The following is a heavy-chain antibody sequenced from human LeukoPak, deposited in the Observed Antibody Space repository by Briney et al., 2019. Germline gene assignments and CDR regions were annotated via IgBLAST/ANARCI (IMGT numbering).Heavy chain of an antibody. CDR1: GFTFSSYW. J-gene: IGHJ4*02. D-gene: IGHD1-26*01. V-gene: IGHV3-74*01. Sequence: GGSLRLSCAASGFTFSSYWMHWVRQAPGKGLVWVSRINSDGSSTSYADSVKGRFTISRDNAKNTLYLQMNSLRAEDTAVYYCARKGSYGRFDFWGQGTLVTVSS. CDR2: INSDGSST. CDR3: ARKGSYGRFDF.